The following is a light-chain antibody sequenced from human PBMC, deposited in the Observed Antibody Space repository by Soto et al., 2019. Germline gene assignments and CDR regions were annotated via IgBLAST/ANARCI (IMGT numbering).Light chain of an antibody. CDR2: DAF. CDR3: LHRYIGPLT. J-gene: IGKJ4*01. V-gene: IGKV3-11*01. CDR1: QSIGNS. Sequence: TVLTQSPATLSLSPGERATLSCKASQSIGNSLGWFQQKPGQAPRLLIDDAFNRATGIPARFTGSGSGSDGTLPSSNLEPEDFSVHYGLHRYIGPLTFGGETKMEIK.